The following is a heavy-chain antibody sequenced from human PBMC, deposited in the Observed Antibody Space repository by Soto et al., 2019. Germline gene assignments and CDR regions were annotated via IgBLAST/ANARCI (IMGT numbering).Heavy chain of an antibody. J-gene: IGHJ6*02. D-gene: IGHD3-10*01. CDR3: ARHYYGSGSYYGGYYYYYGMDV. CDR2: TYYRSKWYN. V-gene: IGHV6-1*01. Sequence: SQTLSLTCAISGDSVSSNSAAWNWIRQSPSRGLEWLGRTYYRSKWYNDYAVSVKSRITINPDTSKNQFSLQLNSVTPEDTAVYYCARHYYGSGSYYGGYYYYYGMDVWGQGXTVTVYS. CDR1: GDSVSSNSAA.